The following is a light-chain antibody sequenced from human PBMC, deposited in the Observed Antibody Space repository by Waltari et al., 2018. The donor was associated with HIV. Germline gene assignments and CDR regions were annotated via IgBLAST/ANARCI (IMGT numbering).Light chain of an antibody. CDR3: QMWDSSSDQGV. J-gene: IGLJ3*02. Sequence: VVTQPPPVLVAPGQTARITCGGNKTGRNRVDRDQQQPGQAPVLVVNDAGDRPSGIPERFSGSKSGNTATLTISRVEAGEEADYYCQMWDSSSDQGVFGGGTKLTVL. CDR2: DAG. V-gene: IGLV3-21*02. CDR1: KTGRNR.